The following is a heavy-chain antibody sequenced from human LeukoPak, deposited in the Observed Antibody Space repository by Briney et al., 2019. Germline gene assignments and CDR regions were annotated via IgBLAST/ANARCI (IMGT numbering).Heavy chain of an antibody. CDR1: GFTFSSSA. Sequence: GRSLRLSCTASGFTFSSSAMHWVRQAPGMGLEWVAVISYDGNNKYYADSVKGRFIISRDNAENSLHLQMNSLRAEDTAVYYCARDGWPGSSYYRPFDYWGQGTLVTVSS. CDR2: ISYDGNNK. CDR3: ARDGWPGSSYYRPFDY. D-gene: IGHD3-10*01. V-gene: IGHV3-30-3*01. J-gene: IGHJ4*02.